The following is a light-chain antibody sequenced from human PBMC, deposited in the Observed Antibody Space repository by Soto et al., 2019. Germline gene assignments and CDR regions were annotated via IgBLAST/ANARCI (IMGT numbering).Light chain of an antibody. J-gene: IGKJ3*01. Sequence: EIVLTQSPATLSLSPGERGTLSCRASQSVSSFLAWYQQKPGQAPRLLIYDASNRATGIPAGFSGSGSGTDFTLTISSLETEDFAVYYCHQRSNWPPTFGPGTKVDIK. CDR3: HQRSNWPPT. CDR1: QSVSSF. V-gene: IGKV3-11*01. CDR2: DAS.